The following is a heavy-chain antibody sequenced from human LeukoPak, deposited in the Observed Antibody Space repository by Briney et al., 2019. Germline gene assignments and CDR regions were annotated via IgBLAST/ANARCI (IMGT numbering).Heavy chain of an antibody. CDR1: GYTITSYG. D-gene: IGHD6-6*01. V-gene: IGHV1-18*01. J-gene: IGHJ3*02. CDR3: ARGSLSVFGSSSGAFDI. Sequence: ASVKVSCKASGYTITSYGISWVRQAPGQGLEWMGWISAYNGNTNYAQKLQGRVTMTTDTSTSTAYMELRSLRSDDTAVYYCARGSLSVFGSSSGAFDIWGQGTMVTVSS. CDR2: ISAYNGNT.